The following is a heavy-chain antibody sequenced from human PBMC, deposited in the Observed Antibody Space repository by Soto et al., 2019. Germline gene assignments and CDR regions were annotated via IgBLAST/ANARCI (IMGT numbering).Heavy chain of an antibody. Sequence: QVQLVESGGGVVQPGRSLTLSCAASGFTFSSYAMHWVRQAPGKGLEWVAVISYDGSNKYYADSVKGRFTISRDNSKNTLYLQMNSLRAEDTAVYYCARAPLRFLEWLLPLDYWGQGTLVTVSS. CDR1: GFTFSSYA. CDR3: ARAPLRFLEWLLPLDY. D-gene: IGHD3-3*01. V-gene: IGHV3-30-3*01. J-gene: IGHJ4*02. CDR2: ISYDGSNK.